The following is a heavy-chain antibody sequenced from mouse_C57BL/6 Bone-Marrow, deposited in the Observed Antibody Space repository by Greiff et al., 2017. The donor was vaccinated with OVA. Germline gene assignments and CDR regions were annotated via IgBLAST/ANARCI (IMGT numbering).Heavy chain of an antibody. CDR2: IDPETGGT. CDR3: TRRMGRGDYFDY. Sequence: QVHVKQSGAELVRPGASVTLSCKASGYTFTDFEMHWVKQTPVHGLEWIGAIDPETGGTAYNQKFKGKAILTADKSSSTAYMELRSLTSEDSAVYYCTRRMGRGDYFDYWGQGTTLTVSS. J-gene: IGHJ2*01. V-gene: IGHV1-15*01. CDR1: GYTFTDFE. D-gene: IGHD4-1*01.